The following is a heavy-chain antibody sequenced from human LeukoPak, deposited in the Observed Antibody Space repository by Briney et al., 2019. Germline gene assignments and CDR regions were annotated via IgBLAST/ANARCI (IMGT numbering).Heavy chain of an antibody. J-gene: IGHJ2*01. Sequence: GGSLRLSCAASGFTFSSYGMHWVRQAPGKGLEWVAVISYDGSNKYYADSVKGRFTISRDNSKNTLYLQMNSLRAEDTAVYYCARVRDSSGWYGDTNWYFDLWGRGTLVTVSS. CDR2: ISYDGSNK. V-gene: IGHV3-30*03. CDR3: ARVRDSSGWYGDTNWYFDL. D-gene: IGHD6-19*01. CDR1: GFTFSSYG.